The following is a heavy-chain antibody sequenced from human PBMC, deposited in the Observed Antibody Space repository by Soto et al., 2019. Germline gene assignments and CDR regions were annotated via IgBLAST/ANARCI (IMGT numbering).Heavy chain of an antibody. CDR3: ASLGALGTYYSYYGMDV. J-gene: IGHJ6*02. V-gene: IGHV1-3*01. CDR2: INAGNGNT. Sequence: ASVKVSCKASGYTFTSYAMHWVRQAPGQRLEWMGWINAGNGNTKYSQKFQGRVTITRDTSASTAYMELSSLRSEDTAVYYCASLGALGTYYSYYGMDVWGQGTTVTVPS. CDR1: GYTFTSYA. D-gene: IGHD1-1*01.